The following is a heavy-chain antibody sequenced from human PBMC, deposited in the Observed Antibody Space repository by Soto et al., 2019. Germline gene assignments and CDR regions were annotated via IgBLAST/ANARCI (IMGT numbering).Heavy chain of an antibody. V-gene: IGHV3-30*18. CDR3: AKASRYCSSTSCPTHWFDP. CDR1: GFTFSSYG. Sequence: PGGSLRLSCAASGFTFSSYGMHWVRQAPGKGLEWVAVISYDGSNKYYADSVKGRFTISRDNSKNTLYLQMNSLRAEDTAVYYCAKASRYCSSTSCPTHWFDPWGQGT. D-gene: IGHD2-2*01. CDR2: ISYDGSNK. J-gene: IGHJ5*02.